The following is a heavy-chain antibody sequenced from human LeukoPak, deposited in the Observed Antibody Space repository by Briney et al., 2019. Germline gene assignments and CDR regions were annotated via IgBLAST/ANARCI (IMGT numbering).Heavy chain of an antibody. CDR2: ISAYNGNT. V-gene: IGHV1-18*01. D-gene: IGHD3-22*01. CDR1: GYTFTSYG. CDR3: ARDGKYYYDSSGYYEPFDY. Sequence: GASVKVSCKASGYTFTSYGISWVRQAPGQELEWMGWISAYNGNTNYAQKLQGRVTMTTDTSTSTAYMELRSLRSDDTAVYYCARDGKYYYDSSGYYEPFDYWGQGTLVTVSS. J-gene: IGHJ4*02.